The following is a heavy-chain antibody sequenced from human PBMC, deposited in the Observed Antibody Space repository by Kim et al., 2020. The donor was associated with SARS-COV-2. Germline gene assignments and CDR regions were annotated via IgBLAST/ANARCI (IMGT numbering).Heavy chain of an antibody. V-gene: IGHV3-74*01. CDR3: AGDYFQGAFFDY. D-gene: IGHD4-17*01. Sequence: ATYADSVKGRFTISRDNAKNTLYLQMTGVRDGDTAVYFCAGDYFQGAFFDYGGRGTLVTVS. J-gene: IGHJ4*02. CDR2: A.